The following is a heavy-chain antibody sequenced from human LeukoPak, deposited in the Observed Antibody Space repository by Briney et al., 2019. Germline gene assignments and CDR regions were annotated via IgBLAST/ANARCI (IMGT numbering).Heavy chain of an antibody. CDR3: ARRALYSSGWYAVDY. CDR2: ISYDGSNK. V-gene: IGHV3-30-3*01. D-gene: IGHD6-19*01. Sequence: GGSLRLSGAASGFTFSSYAMHWVRQAPGKGLEWVAVISYDGSNKYYADSVKGRFTISRDNSKNTLYLQMNSLRAEDTAVYYCARRALYSSGWYAVDYWGQGTLVTVSS. CDR1: GFTFSSYA. J-gene: IGHJ4*02.